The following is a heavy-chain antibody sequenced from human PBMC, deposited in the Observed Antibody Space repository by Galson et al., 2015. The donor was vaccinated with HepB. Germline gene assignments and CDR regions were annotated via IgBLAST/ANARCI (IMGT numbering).Heavy chain of an antibody. CDR3: AHNRALLYDILTFDY. V-gene: IGHV2-5*02. J-gene: IGHJ4*02. D-gene: IGHD3-9*01. CDR2: IYWDDDK. Sequence: PALVKPTQTLTLTCTFSGFSLSTSGVGVGWIRQPPGKALEWLALIYWDDDKRYSPSLKSRLTITKDTSKNQVVLTMTNMDPVDTATYYCAHNRALLYDILTFDYWGQGTLVTVSS. CDR1: GFSLSTSGVG.